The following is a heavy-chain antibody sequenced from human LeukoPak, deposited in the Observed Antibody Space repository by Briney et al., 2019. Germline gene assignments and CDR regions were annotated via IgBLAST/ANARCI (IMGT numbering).Heavy chain of an antibody. CDR3: ASARWSSTGWFLGY. D-gene: IGHD6-19*01. Sequence: GESLRLSCAASGFTFSSYWTHWVRQAPGKGLVWVSRVNPQGTATTYADSVKGRFTISRDNAKDALHLQMDNLRVEDTAVYYCASARWSSTGWFLGYWGQGTLVTVSS. V-gene: IGHV3-74*03. J-gene: IGHJ4*02. CDR2: VNPQGTAT. CDR1: GFTFSSYW.